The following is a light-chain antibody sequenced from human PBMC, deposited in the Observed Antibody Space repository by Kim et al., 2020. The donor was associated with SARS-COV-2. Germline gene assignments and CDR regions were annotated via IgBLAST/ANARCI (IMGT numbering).Light chain of an antibody. V-gene: IGLV1-40*01. J-gene: IGLJ1*01. CDR3: HSYDTSLRGI. CDR2: GYN. Sequence: QSVLTQPPSVSGAPGQRVTISCTGDSSNIGAGYDVHWYQLLPGTAPKLLIFGYNNRPSGVPDRFSGSKSGSSASLEITGLQAEDEAEYYCHSYDTSLRGIFGTGTKVTVL. CDR1: SSNIGAGYD.